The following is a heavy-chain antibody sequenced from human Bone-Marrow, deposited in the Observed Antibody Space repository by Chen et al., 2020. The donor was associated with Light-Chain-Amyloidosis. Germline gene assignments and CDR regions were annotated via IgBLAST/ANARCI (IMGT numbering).Heavy chain of an antibody. D-gene: IGHD6-13*01. J-gene: IGHJ4*02. Sequence: DVQLVETGGGLIRPGGSLRLSCAVSGFSVSSIYMNWVRQAPGKAPEWVAVICNDADGSRHYPDSVRGRFAISSDTSKNSIYLQMNSLRPEDTAIYYCARGSRAAGGLGSGYFDSWGQGIRVTVSS. CDR2: ICNDADGSR. CDR3: ARGSRAAGGLGSGYFDS. CDR1: GFSVSSIY. V-gene: IGHV3-53*02.